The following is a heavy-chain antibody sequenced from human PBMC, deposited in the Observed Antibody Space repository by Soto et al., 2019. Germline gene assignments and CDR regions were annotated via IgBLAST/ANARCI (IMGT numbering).Heavy chain of an antibody. V-gene: IGHV3-30-3*01. CDR1: GFTFSSYA. Sequence: QVQLVESGGGVVQPGRSLRLSCAASGFTFSSYAMHWVRQAPGKGLEWVAVISYDGSNKYYADSVKGRFTISRDNSENTLYLQMNSLRAEDTAVYYCARESTRFDYWGQGTLVTVSS. D-gene: IGHD2-15*01. CDR2: ISYDGSNK. J-gene: IGHJ4*02. CDR3: ARESTRFDY.